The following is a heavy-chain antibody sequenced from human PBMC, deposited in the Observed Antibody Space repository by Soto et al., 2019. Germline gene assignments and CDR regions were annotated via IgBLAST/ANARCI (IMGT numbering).Heavy chain of an antibody. Sequence: PGGSLRLSCAASGFTFSSYSMNWVRQDPGKGLEWVSSISSSSSYIYYADSVEGRFTISRDNAKNSLYLQMNSLRAEDTAVYYCARDSRGTPKNYDILTGYPAYYFDYWGQGTLVTVSS. CDR3: ARDSRGTPKNYDILTGYPAYYFDY. CDR1: GFTFSSYS. CDR2: ISSSSSYI. J-gene: IGHJ4*02. V-gene: IGHV3-21*01. D-gene: IGHD3-9*01.